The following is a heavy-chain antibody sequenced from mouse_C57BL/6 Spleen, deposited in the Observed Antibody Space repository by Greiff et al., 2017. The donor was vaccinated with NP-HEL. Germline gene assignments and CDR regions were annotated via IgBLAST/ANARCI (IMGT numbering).Heavy chain of an antibody. J-gene: IGHJ3*01. Sequence: VKLQESGAELVRPGASVKLSCKASGYTFTDYYINWVKQRPGQGLEWIARIYPGSGNTYYNEKFKGKATLTAEKSSSTAYMQLSSLTSEDSAVYFCARGRRYYYGSSYPFAYWGQGTLVTVSA. CDR1: GYTFTDYY. V-gene: IGHV1-76*01. CDR3: ARGRRYYYGSSYPFAY. D-gene: IGHD1-1*01. CDR2: IYPGSGNT.